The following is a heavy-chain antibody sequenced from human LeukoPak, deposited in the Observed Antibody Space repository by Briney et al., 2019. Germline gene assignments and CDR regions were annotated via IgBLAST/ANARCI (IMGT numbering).Heavy chain of an antibody. J-gene: IGHJ3*02. CDR2: IYPGDSDT. CDR3: ARQKDYDIYAFDI. V-gene: IGHV5-51*01. D-gene: IGHD3-9*01. CDR1: GYSFTSYW. Sequence: GESLKISCKSSGYSFTSYWIGWVRQMPGKGLEWMGIIYPGDSDTRYSPSFQGQVTISADKSIRTAYLQWSSLKASDTAMYYCARQKDYDIYAFDIWGQGTMVTVSS.